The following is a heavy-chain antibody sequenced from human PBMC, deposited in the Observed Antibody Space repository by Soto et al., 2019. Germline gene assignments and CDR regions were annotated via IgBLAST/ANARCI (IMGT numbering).Heavy chain of an antibody. Sequence: LSCAASGFTFSSYAMSWVRQAPGKGLEWVSAISGNGADTSYADSVRGRFTISRDNSKNTLYLQMNSLRAEDTAVYYCAKDQNIVVVPAAQSLVDYYGMDVWGQGTTVTVSS. CDR3: AKDQNIVVVPAAQSLVDYYGMDV. CDR1: GFTFSSYA. D-gene: IGHD2-2*01. CDR2: ISGNGADT. J-gene: IGHJ6*02. V-gene: IGHV3-23*01.